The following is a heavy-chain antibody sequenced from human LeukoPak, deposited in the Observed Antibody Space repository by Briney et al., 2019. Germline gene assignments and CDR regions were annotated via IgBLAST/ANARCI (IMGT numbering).Heavy chain of an antibody. V-gene: IGHV1-2*02. J-gene: IGHJ3*02. CDR1: GYTFTGYY. CDR3: ARGRYCSSTSCRDAFDI. Sequence: ASVKVSCKASGYTFTGYYMHWVRQAPGQGLEWMGWINPNSGGTNYAQKFQGKVTMTRDTSISTAYMELSRLRSDDTAVYYCARGRYCSSTSCRDAFDIWGQGTMVTVSS. CDR2: INPNSGGT. D-gene: IGHD2-2*01.